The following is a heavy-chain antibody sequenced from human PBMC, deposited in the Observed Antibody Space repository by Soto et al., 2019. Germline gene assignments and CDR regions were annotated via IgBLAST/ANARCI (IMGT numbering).Heavy chain of an antibody. D-gene: IGHD3-3*01. CDR2: ISGSGGST. V-gene: IGHV3-23*01. J-gene: IGHJ4*02. CDR3: AEVRYVLRFLEWLLNRRSYFDY. Sequence: PGGSLRLSCAASGFTFSSYAMSWVRQAPGKGLEWVSAISGSGGSTYYADSVKGRFTISRDNSKNTLYLQMNSLRAEDTAVYYCAEVRYVLRFLEWLLNRRSYFDYWGQGTLVTVSS. CDR1: GFTFSSYA.